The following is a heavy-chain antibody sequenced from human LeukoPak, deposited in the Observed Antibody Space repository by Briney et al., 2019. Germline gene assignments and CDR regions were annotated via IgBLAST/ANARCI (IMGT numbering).Heavy chain of an antibody. D-gene: IGHD3-22*01. J-gene: IGHJ3*02. CDR3: ARHVAGEYYDSRKDAFDI. CDR1: GGSISSYY. CDR2: IYYSGST. V-gene: IGHV4-59*08. Sequence: SETLSLTCPVSGGSISSYYWSWIRQPPGKGLEWIGYIYYSGSTNYNPSLKSRVTISVDTSKNQFSVKLRSVTAADTAVYYCARHVAGEYYDSRKDAFDIWGQGTMVTVSS.